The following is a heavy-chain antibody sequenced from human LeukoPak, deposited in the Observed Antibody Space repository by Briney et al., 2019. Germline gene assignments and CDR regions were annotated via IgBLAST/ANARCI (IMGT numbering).Heavy chain of an antibody. CDR1: GGSISRGGYY. D-gene: IGHD1-7*01. CDR3: ARVGTKTLVTGTRLRELMPQVGGEVY. V-gene: IGHV4-30-2*01. Sequence: PSQTLSLTCTVSGGSISRGGYYWSWIRPPPGKGLEWIGYIYHSGSTYYNPSLKSRVTISVDRSKNQFSLKLSSVTAADTAVYYCARVGTKTLVTGTRLRELMPQVGGEVYWGQGTLVTVSS. CDR2: IYHSGST. J-gene: IGHJ4*02.